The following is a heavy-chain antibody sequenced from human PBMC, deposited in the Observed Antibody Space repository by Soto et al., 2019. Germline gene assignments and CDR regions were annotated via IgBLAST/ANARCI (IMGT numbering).Heavy chain of an antibody. CDR2: IYSGGST. CDR1: GFTVSSNY. V-gene: IGHV3-53*04. J-gene: IGHJ4*02. Sequence: EVQLVESGGGLVQPGGSLRLSCAASGFTVSSNYMSWVRQAPGKGLEWVSVIYSGGSTYYADSVKGRFTISRHNSKNTLYLQMNSLRAEDTAVYYCARAPLPYCSGGSCYSGYFDYWGQGTLVTVSS. CDR3: ARAPLPYCSGGSCYSGYFDY. D-gene: IGHD2-15*01.